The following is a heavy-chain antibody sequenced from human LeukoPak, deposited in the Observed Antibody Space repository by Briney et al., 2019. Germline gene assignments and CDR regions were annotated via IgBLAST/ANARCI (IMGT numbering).Heavy chain of an antibody. V-gene: IGHV3-30*18. Sequence: GRSLRLSCAASGFTFSSYGMHWVRQAPGKGLEWVAVISYDGSNKYYEDSVKGRFTISRDNSKNTVYLQVNSLRAEDTAVYYCAKDVYCTNGVCTGGDYWGQGTLVTVSS. CDR1: GFTFSSYG. D-gene: IGHD2-8*01. J-gene: IGHJ4*02. CDR3: AKDVYCTNGVCTGGDY. CDR2: ISYDGSNK.